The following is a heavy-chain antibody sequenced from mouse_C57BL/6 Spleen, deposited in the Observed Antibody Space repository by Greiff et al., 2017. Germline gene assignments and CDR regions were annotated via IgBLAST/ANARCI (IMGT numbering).Heavy chain of an antibody. V-gene: IGHV1-69*01. J-gene: IGHJ2*01. CDR2: IDPSDSYT. CDR1: GYTFTSYW. CDR3: ARWGDY. Sequence: QVQLQQPGAELVMPGASVKLSCKASGYTFTSYWMHWVKQRPGQGLEWIGEIDPSDSYTNYNQKFKGKSTFTLDKSSSTASMQLSSLTSEDSAVYYCARWGDYWGQGTTLTVSS.